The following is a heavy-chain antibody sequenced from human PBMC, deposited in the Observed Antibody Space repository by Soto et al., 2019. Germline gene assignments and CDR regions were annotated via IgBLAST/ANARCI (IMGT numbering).Heavy chain of an antibody. D-gene: IGHD5-18*01. V-gene: IGHV3-23*01. CDR2: IRSSGGNT. Sequence: GGSLRLSCAASGFDFSSYAMTWVRQAPGKGLEWVSAIRSSGGNTYYADSVKGRCTISRDDSKNTLYLQMNSLRAEDTAVYYCAREPMVMYYYYGMDVWGQGTTVTVSS. J-gene: IGHJ6*02. CDR3: AREPMVMYYYYGMDV. CDR1: GFDFSSYA.